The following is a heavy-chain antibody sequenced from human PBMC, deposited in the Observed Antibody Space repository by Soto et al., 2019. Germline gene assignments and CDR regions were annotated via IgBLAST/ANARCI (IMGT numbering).Heavy chain of an antibody. CDR1: GGSDVFNNYP. CDR3: ARHYPTAVSGAGWFDT. CDR2: IITMFNTA. V-gene: IGHV1-69*01. J-gene: IGHJ5*02. D-gene: IGHD6-19*01. Sequence: QVHLVQSGAEIKKPASSVKVSCKASGGSDVFNNYPVSWVRQAPGQGLEWMGAIITMFNTADYAQRFLGRVTTTADEFTRTVYMELTSLTSDDTAVYYCARHYPTAVSGAGWFDTWGQGTLVTVSS.